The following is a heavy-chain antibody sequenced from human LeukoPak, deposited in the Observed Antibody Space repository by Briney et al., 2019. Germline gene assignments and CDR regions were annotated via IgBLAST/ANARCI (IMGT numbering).Heavy chain of an antibody. CDR2: IYYSGST. J-gene: IGHJ4*02. CDR1: GESMTPYY. Sequence: SETLSLTCSVSGESMTPYYWTWIRQSAGKGLEWIGYIYYSGSTNYNPSLKSRVTISVDTSKNQFSLKLSSVTAADTAVYYCARGIAAAAREDYWGQGTLVTVSS. D-gene: IGHD6-13*01. V-gene: IGHV4-59*01. CDR3: ARGIAAAAREDY.